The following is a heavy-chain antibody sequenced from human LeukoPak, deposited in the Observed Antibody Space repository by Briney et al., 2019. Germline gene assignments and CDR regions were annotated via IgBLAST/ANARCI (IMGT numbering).Heavy chain of an antibody. V-gene: IGHV1-3*01. J-gene: IGHJ5*02. CDR1: GDNFITYA. D-gene: IGHD3-3*01. CDR2: INAATGNR. CDR3: ARESRFVIFGVVTRNWFDP. Sequence: GASVKVSCKASGDNFITYAIHWVRQAPGQGFESMGWINAATGNRKYSQTFQGRVTLTRDTSASTVYMELSSLRSEDTAVYYCARESRFVIFGVVTRNWFDPWGQGTLVTVSS.